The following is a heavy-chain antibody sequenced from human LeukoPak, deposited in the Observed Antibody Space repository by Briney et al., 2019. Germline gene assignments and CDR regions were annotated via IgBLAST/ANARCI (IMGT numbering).Heavy chain of an antibody. D-gene: IGHD6-13*01. CDR1: GYTFTSYG. Sequence: GASVKVSCKASGYTFTSYGISWVRQAPGQGLEWMGWISAYNGNTNYAQKLQGRVTMTTDTSTSTAYMELRSLRSDDTAVYYCARPLSIAAAGTIWFDPWGQGTLVTVSS. CDR2: ISAYNGNT. V-gene: IGHV1-18*01. CDR3: ARPLSIAAAGTIWFDP. J-gene: IGHJ5*02.